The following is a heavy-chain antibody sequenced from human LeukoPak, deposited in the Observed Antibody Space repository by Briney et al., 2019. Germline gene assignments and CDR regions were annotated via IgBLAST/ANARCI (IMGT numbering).Heavy chain of an antibody. CDR1: GGSICSYY. V-gene: IGHV4-59*01. CDR2: IYNSGST. J-gene: IGHJ3*02. Sequence: SETLSLTCTVSGGSICSYYWSWIRQPPGKGLEWIGYIYNSGSTNYNHSLKGRVTISEDMSNNQFSLKLSSVTAADTAVYYCARALRLWGGNSGIAFDIWGQGTMVTVSS. CDR3: ARALRLWGGNSGIAFDI. D-gene: IGHD4-23*01.